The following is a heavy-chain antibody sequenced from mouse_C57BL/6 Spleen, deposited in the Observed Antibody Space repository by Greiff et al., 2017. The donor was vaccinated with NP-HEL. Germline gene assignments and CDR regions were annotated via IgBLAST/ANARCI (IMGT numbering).Heavy chain of an antibody. CDR3: ARKGDGYDGYCDD. CDR1: GYTFTDYY. V-gene: IGHV1-26*01. D-gene: IGHD2-2*01. CDR2: INPNNGGT. Sequence: EVQLQQSGPELVKPGASVKISCKASGYTFTDYYMNWVKQSHGKSLEWIGDINPNNGGTSYNQKFKGKATLTVDKSSSTAYMELRSLTSEDSAVYYWARKGDGYDGYCDDWGQGTTLTVSS. J-gene: IGHJ2*01.